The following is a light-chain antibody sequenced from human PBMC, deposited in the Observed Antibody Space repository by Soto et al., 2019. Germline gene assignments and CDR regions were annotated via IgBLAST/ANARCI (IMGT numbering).Light chain of an antibody. CDR1: QSIASN. CDR2: GAS. J-gene: IGKJ4*01. Sequence: EIVMTQSPATLSVSLGERATLSCRASQSIASNLAWYQQKPGQAPRLLIHGASTRATGIAARFSGSGSGTEFTLTISSLQSEDFAVYYCQQYNNWPRALTFGGGTKVEIK. V-gene: IGKV3-15*01. CDR3: QQYNNWPRALT.